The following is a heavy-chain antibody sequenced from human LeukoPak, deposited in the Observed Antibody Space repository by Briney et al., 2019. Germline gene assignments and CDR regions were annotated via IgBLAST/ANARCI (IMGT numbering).Heavy chain of an antibody. Sequence: ASVKVSCKASGYTFTSYGISWVRQAPGQGLEWMGWISAYNGNTNYAQKLQGRVTMTTDTSTSTAYMELSRLRSDDTAVYYCAGSTGYYYDSSGYSLDYWGQGTLVTVSS. CDR2: ISAYNGNT. V-gene: IGHV1-18*01. D-gene: IGHD3-22*01. J-gene: IGHJ4*02. CDR1: GYTFTSYG. CDR3: AGSTGYYYDSSGYSLDY.